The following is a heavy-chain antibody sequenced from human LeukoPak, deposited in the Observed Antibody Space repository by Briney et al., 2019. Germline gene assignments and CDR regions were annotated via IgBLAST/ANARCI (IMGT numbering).Heavy chain of an antibody. D-gene: IGHD3-9*01. Sequence: GGSLRLSCAASGFTFSSYSMNWVRQAPGKGLEWVSYIGTSGATIYYVDSVKGRFTISRDNAKNSLYLQMNSLRAEDTAVYYCARCLRDFDWLFSVDSWGQGTLVTVAS. CDR3: ARCLRDFDWLFSVDS. CDR2: IGTSGATI. CDR1: GFTFSSYS. V-gene: IGHV3-48*01. J-gene: IGHJ4*02.